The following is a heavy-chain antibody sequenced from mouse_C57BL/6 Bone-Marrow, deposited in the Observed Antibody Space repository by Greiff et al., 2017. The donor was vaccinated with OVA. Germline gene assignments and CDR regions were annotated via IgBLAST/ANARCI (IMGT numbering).Heavy chain of an antibody. J-gene: IGHJ2*01. D-gene: IGHD3-3*01. Sequence: VQLQQSGAELARPGASVKLSCKASGYTFTSYGISWVKQRTGQGLEWIGEIYPRSGNTSYNEKFKGKATLTADKSSSTAYMELRSLTSADSAVYYCARWRDVDYWGQGTTLTVSS. V-gene: IGHV1-81*01. CDR1: GYTFTSYG. CDR2: IYPRSGNT. CDR3: ARWRDVDY.